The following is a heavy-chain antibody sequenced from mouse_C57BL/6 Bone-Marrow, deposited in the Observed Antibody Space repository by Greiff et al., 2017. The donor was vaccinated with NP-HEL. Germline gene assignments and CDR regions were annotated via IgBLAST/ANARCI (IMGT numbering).Heavy chain of an antibody. Sequence: VKLMESGPGLVAPSQSLSITCTVSGFSLTSYAISWVRQPPGKGLEWLGVIWTGGGTNYNSALQSRLSISKDNSKSQVFLKMNSLQTDDTARYYCARGDGSSYWYFDVWGTGTTVTVSS. CDR1: GFSLTSYA. CDR2: IWTGGGT. J-gene: IGHJ1*03. D-gene: IGHD1-1*01. V-gene: IGHV2-9-1*01. CDR3: ARGDGSSYWYFDV.